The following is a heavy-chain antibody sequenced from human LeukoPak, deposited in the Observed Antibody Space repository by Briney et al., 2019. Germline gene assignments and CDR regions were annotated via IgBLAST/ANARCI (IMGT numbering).Heavy chain of an antibody. Sequence: ASVKVSCKASDYTFTSHGISWVRQAPGQGLEWMGWISAYNGNTNYAQKFQGRVTMTTDTSTSTAYMELRSLRSDDTAVYYCARDAVVVTDIHLDYWGQGTLVTVSS. CDR1: DYTFTSHG. V-gene: IGHV1-18*04. D-gene: IGHD2-21*02. CDR2: ISAYNGNT. J-gene: IGHJ4*02. CDR3: ARDAVVVTDIHLDY.